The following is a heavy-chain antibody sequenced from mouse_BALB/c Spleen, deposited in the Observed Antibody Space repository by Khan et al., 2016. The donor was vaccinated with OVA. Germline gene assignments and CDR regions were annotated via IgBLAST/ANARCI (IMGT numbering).Heavy chain of an antibody. CDR1: GFTFSSYS. D-gene: IGHD4-1*01. CDR3: ASHLTGSFAY. CDR2: ISSGGDYT. J-gene: IGHJ3*01. V-gene: IGHV5-6*01. Sequence: EVQVVESGGDLVKPGGSLKLSCAASGFTFSSYSMSWVRQTPDKRLEWVATISSGGDYTYYPDHVKGRFTISRDNAKNTLYLQMSSLKSEDTAMYYCASHLTGSFAYWGQGTLVTVSA.